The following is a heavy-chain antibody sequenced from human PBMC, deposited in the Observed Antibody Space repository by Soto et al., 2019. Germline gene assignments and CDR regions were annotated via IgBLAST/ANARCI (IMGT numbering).Heavy chain of an antibody. CDR2: IYYSGST. V-gene: IGHV4-30-4*01. Sequence: PSETLSLTCTVSGGSISSGDYYWSWIRQPPGKGLEWIGYIYYSGSTYYNPSLKSRVTISVDTSKNQFSLKLSSVTAADTAVYYCARASMAATVTFDYWGQGTLVTVS. CDR3: ARASMAATVTFDY. D-gene: IGHD4-17*01. J-gene: IGHJ4*02. CDR1: GGSISSGDYY.